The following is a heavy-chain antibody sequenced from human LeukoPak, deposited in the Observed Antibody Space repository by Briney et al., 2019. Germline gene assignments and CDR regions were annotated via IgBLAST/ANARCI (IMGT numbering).Heavy chain of an antibody. CDR3: ARGRYCSADTCTGGDSFDI. V-gene: IGHV4-4*07. CDR2: KYARGSS. J-gene: IGHJ3*02. Sequence: SETLSLTCTVSGGSISNYYWSWIRQPAGKGLEWIGRKYARGSSNYNPPVQSRVTMSVVTSKNQFSLKLRSVTAADTAVYYCARGRYCSADTCTGGDSFDIWGQGTMVSVSP. D-gene: IGHD2-15*01. CDR1: GGSISNYY.